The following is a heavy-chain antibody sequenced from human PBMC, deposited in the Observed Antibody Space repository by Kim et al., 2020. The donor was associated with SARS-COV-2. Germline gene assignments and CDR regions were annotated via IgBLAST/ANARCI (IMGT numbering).Heavy chain of an antibody. CDR1: GFTFSNYY. D-gene: IGHD2-2*02. CDR3: ARGGYCSITTCYTTSKIFDY. CDR2: IGSSGSTT. V-gene: IGHV3-11*04. Sequence: GGSLRLSCAASGFTFSNYYMSWIRQTPGKGLEWVSYIGSSGSTTYYPDSVKGRFTISRDNAKNSLYLEMNSLTSEDTALYYCARGGYCSITTCYTTSKIFDYWGQGTLVTVSS. J-gene: IGHJ4*02.